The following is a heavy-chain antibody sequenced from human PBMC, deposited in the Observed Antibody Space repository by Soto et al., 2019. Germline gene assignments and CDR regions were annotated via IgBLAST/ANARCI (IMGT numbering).Heavy chain of an antibody. J-gene: IGHJ6*02. D-gene: IGHD3-10*01. Sequence: GSLRLSCAASGFTFSSYWMSWVRQAPGKGLEWVANIKQDGSEKYYVDSVKGRFTISRDNAKNSLYLQMNSLRAEDTAVYYCARDDTLVRGMGDYYGMDVWGQGTTVTVSS. V-gene: IGHV3-7*05. CDR3: ARDDTLVRGMGDYYGMDV. CDR1: GFTFSSYW. CDR2: IKQDGSEK.